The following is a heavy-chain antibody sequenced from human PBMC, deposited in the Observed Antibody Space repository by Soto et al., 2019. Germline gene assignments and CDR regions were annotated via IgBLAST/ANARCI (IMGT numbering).Heavy chain of an antibody. CDR3: ARDSSSWYFWGAPNLFPCYFDY. J-gene: IGHJ4*02. Sequence: PGGSLRLSCAASGFTFSSYAMSWVRQAPGKGLGWVSATSGSGGSTYYADSVKGRFTISRDNSKNTLYLQMNSLRAEDTAVYYCARDSSSWYFWGAPNLFPCYFDYWGQGTLVTVSS. V-gene: IGHV3-23*01. CDR2: TSGSGGST. D-gene: IGHD6-13*01. CDR1: GFTFSSYA.